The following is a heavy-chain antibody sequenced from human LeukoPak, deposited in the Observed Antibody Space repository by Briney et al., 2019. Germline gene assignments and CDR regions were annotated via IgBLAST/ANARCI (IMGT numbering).Heavy chain of an antibody. J-gene: IGHJ4*02. CDR2: IKQDGSEK. V-gene: IGHV3-7*01. CDR3: ARVTGGWYPKNFDY. Sequence: PGGSLRLSCAASGFTFSSYWMSWVRQAPGKGLEWVANIKQDGSEKYYVDSVKGRFTISRDNAKNSLYLRMNSLRAEDTAVYYCARVTGGWYPKNFDYWGQGTLVTVSS. D-gene: IGHD6-19*01. CDR1: GFTFSSYW.